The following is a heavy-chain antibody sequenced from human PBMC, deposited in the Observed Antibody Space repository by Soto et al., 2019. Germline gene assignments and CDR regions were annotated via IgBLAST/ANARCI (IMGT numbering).Heavy chain of an antibody. Sequence: EVQLVESGGGLVQPGGYLRLSCAASGFTFSSYWMSWVRQAPGKGLEWVANMNEHGNEQYYVDSVEGRFTISRDNARTALYLQMNSLRAEATAFYYGARAGAPGTTDDWGQGALVTVSS. V-gene: IGHV3-7*01. D-gene: IGHD1-1*01. CDR1: GFTFSSYW. CDR3: ARAGAPGTTDD. J-gene: IGHJ4*02. CDR2: MNEHGNEQ.